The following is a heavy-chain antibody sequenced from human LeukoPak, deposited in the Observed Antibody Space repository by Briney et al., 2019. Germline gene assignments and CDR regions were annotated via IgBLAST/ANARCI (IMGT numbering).Heavy chain of an antibody. D-gene: IGHD6-19*01. CDR3: ARVGQWLALDY. Sequence: GGSLRLSCAASGFTLSSCWMTWVRQAPGKGLEWVANIKQDGSEKHYVDSVKGRFTISRDNAKNSLYLQMNSLRAEDTAVYYCARVGQWLALDYWGQGTLVTVSS. CDR2: IKQDGSEK. V-gene: IGHV3-7*05. J-gene: IGHJ4*02. CDR1: GFTLSSCW.